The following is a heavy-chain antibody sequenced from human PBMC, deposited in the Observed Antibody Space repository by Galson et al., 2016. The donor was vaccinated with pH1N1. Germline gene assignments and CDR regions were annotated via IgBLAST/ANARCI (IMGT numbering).Heavy chain of an antibody. CDR2: ISGSGGST. CDR1: GFTFSSYA. D-gene: IGHD5-18*01. Sequence: SLRLSCAASGFTFSSYAMSWVRQAPGKGLEWVSAISGSGGSTYYADSVKGRFTISRDYSKNTLYLQMNSLRAEDTAVYYWAKGTIRGYSYGFDYWGQGTLVTVSS. J-gene: IGHJ4*02. CDR3: AKGTIRGYSYGFDY. V-gene: IGHV3-23*01.